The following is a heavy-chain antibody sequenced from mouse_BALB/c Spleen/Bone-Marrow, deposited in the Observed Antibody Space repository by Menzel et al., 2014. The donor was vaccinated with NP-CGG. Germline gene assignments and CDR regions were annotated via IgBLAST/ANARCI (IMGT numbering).Heavy chain of an antibody. CDR1: GFNIKDTY. V-gene: IGHV14-3*02. D-gene: IGHD1-1*01. Sequence: EVKLMESGTELVKPGASVKLSCTASGFNIKDTYMHWVKQRPEQGLEWIGRIDPANGNTKYDPKFQGKATITADTSSNTAYLQLSSLTSEDTAVYYCARDYGSSYYYAMDYWGQGTSVTVSS. CDR2: IDPANGNT. CDR3: ARDYGSSYYYAMDY. J-gene: IGHJ4*01.